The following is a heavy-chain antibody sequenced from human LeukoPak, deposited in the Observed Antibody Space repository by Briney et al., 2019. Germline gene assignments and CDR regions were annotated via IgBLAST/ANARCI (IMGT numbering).Heavy chain of an antibody. D-gene: IGHD3-22*01. CDR1: GFTFSTNY. V-gene: IGHV3-23*01. J-gene: IGHJ4*02. CDR3: AKSSYYDSSGYYREYYFDF. CDR2: ISGSGGST. Sequence: GGSLRLSCAASGFTFSTNYMSWVRQAPGKGLEWVSSISGSGGSTNYADSVKGRFTISRDNSKNTLYLQMNSLRDEDTAVYYCAKSSYYDSSGYYREYYFDFWGQGTLVTVSS.